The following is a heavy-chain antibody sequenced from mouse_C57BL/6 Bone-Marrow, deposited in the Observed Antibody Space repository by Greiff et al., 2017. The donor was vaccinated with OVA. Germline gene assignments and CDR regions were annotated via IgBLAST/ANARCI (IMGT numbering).Heavy chain of an antibody. CDR1: GFNIKDDY. CDR2: IDPENGDT. D-gene: IGHD2-4*01. Sequence: VQLKQSGAELVRPGASVKLSCTASGFNIKDDYMHWVKQRPEQGLEWIGWIDPENGDTEYASKFQGKATITADTSSNTAYLQLSSLTSEDTAVYYCTTAYYDSFAYWGQGTLVTVSA. V-gene: IGHV14-4*01. J-gene: IGHJ3*01. CDR3: TTAYYDSFAY.